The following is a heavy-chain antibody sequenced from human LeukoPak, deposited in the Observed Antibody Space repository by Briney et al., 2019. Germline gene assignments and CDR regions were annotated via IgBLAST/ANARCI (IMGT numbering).Heavy chain of an antibody. D-gene: IGHD3-22*01. V-gene: IGHV3-21*01. CDR2: ISSSSSYI. J-gene: IGHJ4*02. CDR3: ARAGSGYRDSIDY. CDR1: GFSFSRYW. Sequence: PGGSLRLSCAASGFSFSRYWMNWVRQAPGKGLEWVSSISSSSSYIYYADSVRGRFTISRDNAKKSLYLQMNSLRVEDTAVYYCARAGSGYRDSIDYWGQGTLVTVSS.